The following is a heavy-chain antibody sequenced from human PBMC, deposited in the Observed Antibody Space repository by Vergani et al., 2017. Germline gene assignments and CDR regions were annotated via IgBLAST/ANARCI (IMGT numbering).Heavy chain of an antibody. Sequence: VQLVESGGGLVKPGGSLRLSCGASGFTFSDFSMSWVRQAPGKGLEWVAFIGSSGPYINYADSVKGRFIISRDNTNNSLFLQLRSLRAEDAAVYYCARDCTSGGCPDNYGMDVWGQGATVTVSS. V-gene: IGHV3-21*06. CDR2: IGSSGPYI. CDR3: ARDCTSGGCPDNYGMDV. D-gene: IGHD2-8*01. CDR1: GFTFSDFS. J-gene: IGHJ6*02.